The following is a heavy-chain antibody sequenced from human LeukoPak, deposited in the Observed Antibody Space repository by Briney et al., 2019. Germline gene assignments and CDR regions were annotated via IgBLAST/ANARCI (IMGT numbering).Heavy chain of an antibody. V-gene: IGHV4-31*03. CDR2: IYYSGST. D-gene: IGHD3-10*01. CDR3: AREPHYGSGRNYFDY. J-gene: IGHJ4*02. Sequence: PSQNLSLNCTVSGGSISSGGYYWRWIRQHPGKGLEWIGYIYYSGSTYYNPSLKSRVTISVDTSKNQFSLKLSSVTAADTAVYYCAREPHYGSGRNYFDYWGQGTLVTVSS. CDR1: GGSISSGGYY.